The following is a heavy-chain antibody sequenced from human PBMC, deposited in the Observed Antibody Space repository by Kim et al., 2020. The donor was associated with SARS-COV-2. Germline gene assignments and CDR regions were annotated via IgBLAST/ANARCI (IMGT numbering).Heavy chain of an antibody. CDR3: ARDQAIIWAFDI. CDR1: GGSINSGAYY. Sequence: SETLSLTCIVSGGSINSGAYYWTWIRQHPGKGLEWIGYIYYSGSTYYNPSLKSRVAISIDTSKNQFSLRLTSVTAADTAVYYCARDQAIIWAFDIWGQGTMVTVSS. CDR2: IYYSGST. J-gene: IGHJ3*02. V-gene: IGHV4-31*03. D-gene: IGHD3-9*01.